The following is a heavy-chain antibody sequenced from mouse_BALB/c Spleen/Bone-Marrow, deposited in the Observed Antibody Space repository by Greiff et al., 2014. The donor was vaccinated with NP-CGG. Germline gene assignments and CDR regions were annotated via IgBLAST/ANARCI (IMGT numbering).Heavy chain of an antibody. D-gene: IGHD1-1*01. CDR2: INPDSSTI. CDR1: GFDFSGYW. Sequence: EQLKQSGGGLVQPGGSLKLSCAASGFDFSGYWMSWVRQAPGKGLEWIGEINPDSSTINYTPSLKDKFIISRDNAKNTLYLQMSKVRSEDTALYYCARLNYYGSLFVWGAGTTVTVSS. J-gene: IGHJ1*01. V-gene: IGHV4-1*02. CDR3: ARLNYYGSLFV.